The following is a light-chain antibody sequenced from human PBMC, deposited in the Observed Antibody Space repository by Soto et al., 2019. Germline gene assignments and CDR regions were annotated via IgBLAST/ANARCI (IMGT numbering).Light chain of an antibody. CDR1: SSDVGGYNY. Sequence: QSVRTQPPSASGSPGQSVTISCTGTSSDVGGYNYVSWYQQHPGKAPKLMIYEVNKRPSGVPDRFSGSKSGNTASLTVSGLQAEDEADYYCSSYAGSDVFVFGTGIKVTVL. V-gene: IGLV2-8*01. CDR2: EVN. J-gene: IGLJ1*01. CDR3: SSYAGSDVFV.